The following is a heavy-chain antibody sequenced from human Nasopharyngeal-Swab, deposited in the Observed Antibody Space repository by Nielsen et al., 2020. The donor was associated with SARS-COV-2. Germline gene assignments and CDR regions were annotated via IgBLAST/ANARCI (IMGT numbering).Heavy chain of an antibody. J-gene: IGHJ4*02. CDR2: IYYSGST. CDR3: ARGQLWLDY. V-gene: IGHV4-39*07. D-gene: IGHD5-18*01. Sequence: SETLSLTCTVSGRAISSSSYYWGWIRQPPGKGLEWIGSIYYSGSTYYNPSLKSRVTISVDTSKNQFSLKLSSVTAADTAVYYCARGQLWLDYWGQGTLVTVSS. CDR1: GRAISSSSYY.